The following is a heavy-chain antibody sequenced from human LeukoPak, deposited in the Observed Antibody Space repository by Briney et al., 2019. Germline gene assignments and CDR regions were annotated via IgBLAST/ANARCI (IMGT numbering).Heavy chain of an antibody. Sequence: GESLKISCKTSGYSFINYWIGWVRQMPGRGLEGMGVIYPGDSDTRYSPSFQGQVTISADKSISTAYLQWSSLKASDTAMYYCARHLRPSGLYGMDVWGQGTTVTVSS. J-gene: IGHJ6*02. D-gene: IGHD5-12*01. CDR1: GYSFINYW. CDR3: ARHLRPSGLYGMDV. V-gene: IGHV5-51*01. CDR2: IYPGDSDT.